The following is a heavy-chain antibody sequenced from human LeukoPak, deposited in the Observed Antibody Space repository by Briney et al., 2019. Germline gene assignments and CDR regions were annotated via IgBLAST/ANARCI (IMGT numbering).Heavy chain of an antibody. D-gene: IGHD2-2*02. CDR3: ARKVVPAAIEADPGWFDP. CDR1: GYTFTSYG. J-gene: IGHJ5*02. CDR2: ISAYNGNT. V-gene: IGHV1-18*01. Sequence: ASVKVSCKASGYTFTSYGISWVRQAPGQGLEWMGWISAYNGNTNYAQKLQGRVTMTTDTSTSTAYMELRSLRSEDTAVYYCARKVVPAAIEADPGWFDPWGQGTLVTVSS.